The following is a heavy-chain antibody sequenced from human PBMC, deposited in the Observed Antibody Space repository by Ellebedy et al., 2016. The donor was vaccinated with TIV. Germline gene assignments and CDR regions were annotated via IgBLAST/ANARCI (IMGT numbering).Heavy chain of an antibody. CDR1: GFTFSSYA. Sequence: GGSLRLXXAASGFTFSSYAMHWVRQAPGKGLEWVSAISGSGGSTYYADSVKGRFTISRDNSKNTLYLQMNSLRAEDTAVYYCAKEHIAVAGTPLFDYWGQGTLVTVSS. V-gene: IGHV3-23*01. CDR3: AKEHIAVAGTPLFDY. CDR2: ISGSGGST. J-gene: IGHJ4*02. D-gene: IGHD6-19*01.